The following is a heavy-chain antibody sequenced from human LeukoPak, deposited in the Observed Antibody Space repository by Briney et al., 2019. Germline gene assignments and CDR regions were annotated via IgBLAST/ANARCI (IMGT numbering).Heavy chain of an antibody. V-gene: IGHV1-2*06. CDR3: ARDRLSAAGRGG. CDR1: GFTFTAYD. J-gene: IGHJ4*02. Sequence: GASVKVSCKASGFTFTAYDLHWVRQAPGHGPEWMGRINTNSGDTNYGQKFQDRVTMTRDTSITTVYMELSRLRSDDTAVYYCARDRLSAAGRGGWGPGTLVTVSS. D-gene: IGHD6-13*01. CDR2: INTNSGDT.